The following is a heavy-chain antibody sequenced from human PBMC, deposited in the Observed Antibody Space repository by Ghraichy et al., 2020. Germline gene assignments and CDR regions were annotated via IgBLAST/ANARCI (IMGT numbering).Heavy chain of an antibody. Sequence: ETLSLTCTVSGGSISSSSYYWGWIRQPPGKGLEWIGSIYYSGSTYYNPSLKSRVTISVDTSKNQFSLKLSSVTAADTAVYYCASATLDYDFWSGYYGFDYWGQGTLVTVSS. CDR1: GGSISSSSYY. V-gene: IGHV4-39*01. CDR3: ASATLDYDFWSGYYGFDY. J-gene: IGHJ4*02. CDR2: IYYSGST. D-gene: IGHD3-3*01.